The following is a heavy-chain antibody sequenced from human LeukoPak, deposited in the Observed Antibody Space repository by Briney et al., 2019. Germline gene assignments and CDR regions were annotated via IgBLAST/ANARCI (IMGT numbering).Heavy chain of an antibody. CDR2: ISYDGSKK. Sequence: GGSLRLSCEASGFTFSDHALHWVRQAPGKGLEWVAVISYDGSKKYYADSVKGRFTISRDNSRNTLYLQMNSLRVEDTAVFYCARDRGNSHYYNMDVWGQGTTVTVSS. CDR3: ARDRGNSHYYNMDV. V-gene: IGHV3-30-3*01. CDR1: GFTFSDHA. J-gene: IGHJ6*02. D-gene: IGHD3-10*01.